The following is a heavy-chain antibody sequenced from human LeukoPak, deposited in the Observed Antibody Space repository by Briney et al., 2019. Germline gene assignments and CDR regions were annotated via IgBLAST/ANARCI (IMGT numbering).Heavy chain of an antibody. CDR2: ISWNSGSI. Sequence: GGSLRLSCAASGFTFDDYAMQWVRHAPGKGLEWVSGISWNSGSIGYADSVKGRFTISRDNAKNSLYLQMNGLRAEDMALYYCAKDIGAVAGPFDYWGQGTLVTVSS. J-gene: IGHJ4*02. CDR1: GFTFDDYA. CDR3: AKDIGAVAGPFDY. D-gene: IGHD6-19*01. V-gene: IGHV3-9*03.